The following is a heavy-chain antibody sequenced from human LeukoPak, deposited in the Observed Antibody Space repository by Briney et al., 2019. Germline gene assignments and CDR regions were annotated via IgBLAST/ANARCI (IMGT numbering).Heavy chain of an antibody. J-gene: IGHJ4*02. Sequence: GGSLRLSCAASGFTFDDYAMHWVRQAPGKGLEWVSGISWNSGSIGYADSVKGRFTISRDNSKNTLYVQMNDLRAEDTAVYYCAKKAGYYDSSGYYEFDYWGQGTLVTVSS. CDR2: ISWNSGSI. V-gene: IGHV3-9*01. CDR1: GFTFDDYA. CDR3: AKKAGYYDSSGYYEFDY. D-gene: IGHD3-22*01.